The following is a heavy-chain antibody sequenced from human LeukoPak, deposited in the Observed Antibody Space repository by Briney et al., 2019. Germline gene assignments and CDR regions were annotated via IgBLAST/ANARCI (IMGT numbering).Heavy chain of an antibody. CDR1: GYTFTGYY. CDR3: ARSTSPILLWFGEFHFDY. J-gene: IGHJ4*02. V-gene: IGHV1-2*02. D-gene: IGHD3-10*01. CDR2: INPNSGGT. Sequence: ASVKVSCKASGYTFTGYYMHWVRQAPGRGLEWMGWINPNSGGTNYAQKFQGRVTMTRDTSISTAYMELSRLRSDDTAVYYCARSTSPILLWFGEFHFDYWGQGTLVTVSS.